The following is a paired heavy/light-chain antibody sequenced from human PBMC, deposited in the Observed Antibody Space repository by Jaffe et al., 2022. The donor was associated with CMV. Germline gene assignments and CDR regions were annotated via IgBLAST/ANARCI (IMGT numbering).Light chain of an antibody. Sequence: QSVLTQPPSASGSLGQSVTISCTGTSSDVGGHNYVSWYQQYPGKAPKLMMYEVSKRPSGVPDRFSGSKSGNTASLTVSGLQAEDEAHYYCSSYAGNNNVIFGGGTELTVL. J-gene: IGLJ2*01. CDR2: EVS. CDR1: SSDVGGHNY. V-gene: IGLV2-8*01. CDR3: SSYAGNNNVI.
Heavy chain of an antibody. CDR3: ARVRGYYAVWRAPAPTGYYYYMDV. V-gene: IGHV4-59*01. J-gene: IGHJ6*03. CDR1: GGSIKTDH. CDR2: LSYSGNS. Sequence: QVQLQESGPGLVKPSETLSLTCTVSGGSIKTDHWTWIRQPPGKGLEWIGSLSYSGNSNYNPSFKSRVTISGDTSNNQFFLQLSSVTAADSAVYYCARVRGYYAVWRAPAPTGYYYYMDVWGTGTTVTVSS. D-gene: IGHD3-3*01.